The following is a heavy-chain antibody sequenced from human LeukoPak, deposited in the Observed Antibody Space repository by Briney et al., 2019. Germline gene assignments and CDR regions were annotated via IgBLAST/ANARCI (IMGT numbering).Heavy chain of an antibody. D-gene: IGHD4-17*01. Sequence: SGALSLTFTVSGGSISSYYWSWIRQPPGKGVGWIGYIYYSGRTNYNPSLKSRVTISVDTSKNQFSLKLSSVTAADTAVYYCARGFRSYGDYVIDYWGQGTLVTVSS. CDR2: IYYSGRT. CDR3: ARGFRSYGDYVIDY. V-gene: IGHV4-59*01. J-gene: IGHJ4*02. CDR1: GGSISSYY.